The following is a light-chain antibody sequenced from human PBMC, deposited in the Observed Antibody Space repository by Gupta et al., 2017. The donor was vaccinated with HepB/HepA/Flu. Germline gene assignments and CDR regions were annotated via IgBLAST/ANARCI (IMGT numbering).Light chain of an antibody. Sequence: SSELTQDPAVSVALGQTVRITCQGDSLRSYYASWYQQKPGQAPVLVIYGKNNRPSGIPDRFSGSSSGNTASLTITGAQAEDEADYYCNSRDSSGNNRVVFGGGTKLTVL. V-gene: IGLV3-19*01. J-gene: IGLJ2*01. CDR2: GKN. CDR1: SLRSYY. CDR3: NSRDSSGNNRVV.